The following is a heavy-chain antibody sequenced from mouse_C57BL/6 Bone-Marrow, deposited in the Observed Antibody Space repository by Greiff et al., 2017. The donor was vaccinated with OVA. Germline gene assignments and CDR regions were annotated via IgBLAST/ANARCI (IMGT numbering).Heavy chain of an antibody. J-gene: IGHJ2*01. V-gene: IGHV1-54*01. CDR3: ASRYSTVVARDFDY. CDR1: GYAFTNYL. D-gene: IGHD1-1*01. Sequence: LVESGAELVRPGTSVKVSCKASGYAFTNYLIEWVKQRPGQGLEWIGVINPGSGGTNYNEKFKGKATLTADKSSSTAYMQLSSLTSEDSAVYFCASRYSTVVARDFDYWGQGTTLTVSS. CDR2: INPGSGGT.